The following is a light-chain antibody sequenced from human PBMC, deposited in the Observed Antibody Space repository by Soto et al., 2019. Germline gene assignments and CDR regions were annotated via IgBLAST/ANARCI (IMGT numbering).Light chain of an antibody. Sequence: QSVLTQPPSASGTPGQRVTISCSGSSSNIGSNTVNWYQQLPGTAPKLLIYSNKQRPSGVPDRFSGSKSGTSASLAISRRQSVDEADYYCAAWDDSLNGYVFGTGTKVT. V-gene: IGLV1-44*01. CDR2: SNK. CDR1: SSNIGSNT. CDR3: AAWDDSLNGYV. J-gene: IGLJ1*01.